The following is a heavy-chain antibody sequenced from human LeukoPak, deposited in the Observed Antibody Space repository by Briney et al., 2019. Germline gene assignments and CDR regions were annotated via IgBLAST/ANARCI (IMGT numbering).Heavy chain of an antibody. D-gene: IGHD6-13*01. CDR3: ARDRIAAAGWFDY. CDR1: GFTFSSYS. J-gene: IGHJ4*02. V-gene: IGHV3-48*01. CDR2: ISSSSSTI. Sequence: GGSLRLSCAASGFTFSSYSMNWVRQAPGKGLEWVSYISSSSSTIYYADSVKGRFTISRDNSKNTLYLQMNSLRAEDTAVYYCARDRIAAAGWFDYWGQGTLVTVSS.